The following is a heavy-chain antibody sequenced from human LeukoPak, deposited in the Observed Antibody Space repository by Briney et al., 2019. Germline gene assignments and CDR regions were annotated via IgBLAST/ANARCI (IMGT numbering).Heavy chain of an antibody. CDR1: GGSISSYY. Sequence: SETLSLTCTVSGGSISSYYWSWIRQPPGKGLEWIGYIYYSGSTNYNPSLKSRVTISVDTSKNQFSLKLSSVTAADTAVYYCARRVEAAGTISPYYFDYWGQGTLVTVSS. J-gene: IGHJ4*02. D-gene: IGHD6-13*01. CDR2: IYYSGST. V-gene: IGHV4-59*08. CDR3: ARRVEAAGTISPYYFDY.